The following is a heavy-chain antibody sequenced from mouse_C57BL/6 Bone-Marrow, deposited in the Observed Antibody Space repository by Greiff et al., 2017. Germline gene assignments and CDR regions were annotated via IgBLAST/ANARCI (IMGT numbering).Heavy chain of an antibody. Sequence: VQLQQPGAELVKPGASVKLSCKASGYTFTSYWMHWVKQRPGRGLEWIGRIDPNSGGTKYNEKFKSKATLTVAKPSSTAYMRLGGLPSEDSAVYYCARGGCSNYPDWYFDVWGTGTTVTVSS. CDR1: GYTFTSYW. J-gene: IGHJ1*03. CDR3: ARGGCSNYPDWYFDV. CDR2: IDPNSGGT. D-gene: IGHD2-5*01. V-gene: IGHV1-72*01.